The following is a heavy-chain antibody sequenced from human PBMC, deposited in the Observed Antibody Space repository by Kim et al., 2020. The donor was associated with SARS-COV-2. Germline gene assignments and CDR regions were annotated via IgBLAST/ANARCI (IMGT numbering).Heavy chain of an antibody. J-gene: IGHJ6*02. CDR1: GFTFSSYW. D-gene: IGHD3-16*01. V-gene: IGHV3-7*01. CDR3: ARESPGNTVALGVRYYYGMDV. CDR2: IKQDGSEK. Sequence: GGSLRLSCAASGFTFSSYWMSWVRQAPGKGLEWVANIKQDGSEKYYVDSVKGRFTISRDNAKNSLYLQMNSLRAEDTAVYYCARESPGNTVALGVRYYYGMDVWGQGTTVTVSS.